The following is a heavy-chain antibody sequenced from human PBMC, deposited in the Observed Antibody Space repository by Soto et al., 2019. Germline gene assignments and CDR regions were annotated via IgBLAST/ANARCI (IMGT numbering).Heavy chain of an antibody. V-gene: IGHV3-74*01. J-gene: IGHJ5*02. Sequence: PGGSLRLSCAASGFHFSRYFMHWVRQAPGKGLVWVARVNTDGSATVYAGSVKGRFTISRDNVRNTVSLEMNDLRAEDTAVYCCVGDPRAFISRWSFGFGSWGQGSRV. CDR2: VNTDGSAT. D-gene: IGHD5-18*01. CDR1: GFHFSRYF. CDR3: VGDPRAFISRWSFGFGS.